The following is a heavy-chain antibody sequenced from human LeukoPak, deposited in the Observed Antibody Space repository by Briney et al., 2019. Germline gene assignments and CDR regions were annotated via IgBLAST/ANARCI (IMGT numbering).Heavy chain of an antibody. D-gene: IGHD3-10*01. Sequence: SETLSLTCTVSGGSISSSSYYWGWIRQPPGKGLEWIGSIYHSGSTYYNPSLKSRVTISVDTSKNQFSLKLSSVTAADTAVYYCARLGYYGSGSYYGYWGQGTLVTVSS. CDR1: GGSISSSSYY. CDR2: IYHSGST. CDR3: ARLGYYGSGSYYGY. J-gene: IGHJ4*02. V-gene: IGHV4-39*01.